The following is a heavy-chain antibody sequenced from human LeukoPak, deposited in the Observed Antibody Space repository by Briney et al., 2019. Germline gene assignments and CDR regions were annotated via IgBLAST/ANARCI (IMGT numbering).Heavy chain of an antibody. CDR3: AIPPGDYSL. CDR1: GLTLVSYW. V-gene: IGHV3-74*01. D-gene: IGHD4-17*01. J-gene: IGHJ4*02. Sequence: GGPRRPSWPALGLTLVSYWRPGVAQAPGRGLVWVSRINSDGSSTSYADSVKGRFTISRDNAKNTLYLQMNSLRAEDTAVYYCAIPPGDYSLWGQGTLVTVSS. CDR2: INSDGSST.